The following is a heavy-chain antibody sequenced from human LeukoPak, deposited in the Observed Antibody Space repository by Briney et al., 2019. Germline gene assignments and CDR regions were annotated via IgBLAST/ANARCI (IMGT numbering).Heavy chain of an antibody. CDR1: GGSISSYY. J-gene: IGHJ5*02. CDR2: IYYSGST. V-gene: IGHV4-59*01. D-gene: IGHD6-19*01. CDR3: ARASSGWYNWFDP. Sequence: PSETLSLTCTVSGGSISSYYWSWIRQSPGKGLEWIGYIYYSGSTNFNPSLKSRVTISVDTSKNQFSLKLSSVTAADTAVYCCARASSGWYNWFDPWGQGTLVTVSS.